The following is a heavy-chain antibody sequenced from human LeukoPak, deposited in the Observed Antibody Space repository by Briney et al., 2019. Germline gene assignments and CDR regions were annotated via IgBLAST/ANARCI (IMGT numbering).Heavy chain of an antibody. Sequence: GGSLRLSCVASGFSFHNHAMHWVRQGPGKGLEWVTVISYDGSNKHYADSVKGRFTISRDNSKNMLYLQMNSLRAEDTAVYYCARVGLSTYWLYGYFDYWGQGTLVTVSS. J-gene: IGHJ4*02. CDR3: ARVGLSTYWLYGYFDY. CDR2: ISYDGSNK. D-gene: IGHD3-9*01. CDR1: GFSFHNHA. V-gene: IGHV3-30*19.